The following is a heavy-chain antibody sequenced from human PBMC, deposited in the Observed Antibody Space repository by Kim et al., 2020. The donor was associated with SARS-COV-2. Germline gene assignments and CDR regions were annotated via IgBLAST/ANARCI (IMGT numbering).Heavy chain of an antibody. CDR2: VYPGDSDT. Sequence: GESLKISCKGSGYSFNSYWIGWVRQMPGKGLEWMAIVYPGDSDTRYSPALQGHVTISVDKPISTAYLQWESLTASDTAVYYCSKLAGYPKSDRFYLWGQG. D-gene: IGHD2-2*01. V-gene: IGHV5-51*01. CDR3: SKLAGYPKSDRFYL. CDR1: GYSFNSYW. J-gene: IGHJ4*02.